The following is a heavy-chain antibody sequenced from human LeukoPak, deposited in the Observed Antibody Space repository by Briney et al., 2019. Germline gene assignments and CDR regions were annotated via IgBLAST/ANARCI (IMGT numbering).Heavy chain of an antibody. Sequence: PSETLSLTCTVSGGSISSSSYYWGWIRQPPGKGLEWIGSIYYSGSTYYNPSLKSRVTISVDTSKNQFSLKLSSVTAADTAVYYCARGPPLDVGVPAARGVFDHWGQGTLVTVSS. J-gene: IGHJ4*02. CDR3: ARGPPLDVGVPAARGVFDH. CDR2: IYYSGST. V-gene: IGHV4-39*01. D-gene: IGHD2-2*01. CDR1: GGSISSSSYY.